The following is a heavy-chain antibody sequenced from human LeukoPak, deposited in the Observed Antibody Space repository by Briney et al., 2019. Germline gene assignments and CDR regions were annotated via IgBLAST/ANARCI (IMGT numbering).Heavy chain of an antibody. CDR2: ISWNSNTI. V-gene: IGHV3-9*01. CDR1: GFIFDDYA. D-gene: IGHD3-22*01. Sequence: GGSLRLSCAASGFIFDDYAMHWVREAPGKGLEWVSGISWNSNTIGYADSVKGRFTISRDNAKNSLYLQMNSLRAEDTALYYCAKDLDSSDSGAFDIWGQGTMVTVSS. CDR3: AKDLDSSDSGAFDI. J-gene: IGHJ3*02.